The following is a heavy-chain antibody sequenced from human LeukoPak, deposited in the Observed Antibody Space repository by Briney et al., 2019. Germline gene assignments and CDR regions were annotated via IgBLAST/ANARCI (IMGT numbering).Heavy chain of an antibody. CDR3: AGGESLRFLDY. Sequence: GSLRLSCAASGFTFSSYAMRWLRQAPGKGLEWVSAISGSGGSKYYADSVKGRFTISRDNSKNTLYVQMNSLRAEDTAVYYCAGGESLRFLDYWGQGTLVTVSS. CDR1: GFTFSSYA. V-gene: IGHV3-23*01. D-gene: IGHD3-3*01. J-gene: IGHJ4*02. CDR2: ISGSGGSK.